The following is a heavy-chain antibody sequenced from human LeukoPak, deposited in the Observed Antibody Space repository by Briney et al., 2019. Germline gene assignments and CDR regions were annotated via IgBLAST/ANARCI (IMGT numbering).Heavy chain of an antibody. CDR2: ISSSSSYI. Sequence: GGSLRLSCAASGLTFSSYSINWVRQAPGKGLEWLSSISSSSSYIYYADSVKGRFTVSRDNAKNSLYLQMNSLRAEDTAVYYCAYIITFGGVIVPLSDACDIWGQGTMVTVSS. J-gene: IGHJ3*02. D-gene: IGHD3-16*02. V-gene: IGHV3-21*01. CDR1: GLTFSSYS. CDR3: AYIITFGGVIVPLSDACDI.